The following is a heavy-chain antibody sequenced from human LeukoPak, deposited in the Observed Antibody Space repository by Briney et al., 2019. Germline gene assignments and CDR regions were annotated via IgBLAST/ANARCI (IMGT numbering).Heavy chain of an antibody. D-gene: IGHD1-1*01. CDR2: IYYSGST. Sequence: PSETLSLTCTVSGGSISSSSYYWGWIRQPPGKGLEWIGSIYYSGSTYYNPSLKSRVTISVDTSKNQFSLKLSSVTAADTAVYYCARVQLERRRAPRKDYYYYGIDVWGQGATVTVSS. V-gene: IGHV4-39*01. CDR3: ARVQLERRRAPRKDYYYYGIDV. J-gene: IGHJ6*02. CDR1: GGSISSSSYY.